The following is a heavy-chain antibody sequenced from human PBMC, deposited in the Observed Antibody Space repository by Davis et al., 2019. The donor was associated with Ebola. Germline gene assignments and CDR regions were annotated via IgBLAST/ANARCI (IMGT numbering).Heavy chain of an antibody. D-gene: IGHD3-9*01. CDR3: AKTYYAILTGYLYGMDV. V-gene: IGHV5-10-1*01. J-gene: IGHJ6*02. CDR2: IDPIDSDT. CDR1: VYSFTSYW. Sequence: KVSCKGSVYSFTSYWISWVRQMPGKGLEWRGRIDPIDSDTKYSPSFQGHVTISADKSISTAYLQWSSLKASDTAIYYCAKTYYAILTGYLYGMDVWGQGTTVTVSS.